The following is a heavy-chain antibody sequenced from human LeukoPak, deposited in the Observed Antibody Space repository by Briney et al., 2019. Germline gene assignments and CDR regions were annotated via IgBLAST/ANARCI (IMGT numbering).Heavy chain of an antibody. CDR2: IHSSGTT. J-gene: IGHJ4*02. CDR1: GGSISGYF. Sequence: PSETLSLTCSVSGGSISGYFWTWIRQPAGKGLEWIGRIHSSGTTNYNPSLKSRVTMSLDTSQNQFSLKVNSVTAADTAVYYCARDRGGSNLDYWGQGVAVTVSS. CDR3: ARDRGGSNLDY. D-gene: IGHD6-13*01. V-gene: IGHV4-4*07.